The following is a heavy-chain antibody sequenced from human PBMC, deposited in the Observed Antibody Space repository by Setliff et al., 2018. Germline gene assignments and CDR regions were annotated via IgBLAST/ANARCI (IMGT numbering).Heavy chain of an antibody. Sequence: SETLSLTCTVSGASLSSGSYYWSWIRQSAGKGLEWIGHIYTNGATSYSPSLKSRVSISADTSKNVLSLRLTSVTAADTSVYYCAKEYVVISFVRNSHQHYGMVVWGPGTTVNVSS. CDR1: GASLSSGSYY. D-gene: IGHD2-21*01. CDR2: IYTNGAT. CDR3: AKEYVVISFVRNSHQHYGMVV. J-gene: IGHJ6*02. V-gene: IGHV4-61*09.